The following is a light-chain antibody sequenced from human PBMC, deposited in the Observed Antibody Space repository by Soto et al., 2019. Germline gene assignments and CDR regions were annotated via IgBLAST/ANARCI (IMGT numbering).Light chain of an antibody. CDR2: AAS. J-gene: IGKJ4*01. Sequence: DIQMPQSPSSLSASVGDRVTITCRASQSSSSYLNWYQQKPGKDPKLLIYAASSLQSGVPSRFSGSGSGTDFTLTISSLQPEDFATYYCQQSYSNPPTFGGGTKVQIK. CDR1: QSSSSY. V-gene: IGKV1-39*01. CDR3: QQSYSNPPT.